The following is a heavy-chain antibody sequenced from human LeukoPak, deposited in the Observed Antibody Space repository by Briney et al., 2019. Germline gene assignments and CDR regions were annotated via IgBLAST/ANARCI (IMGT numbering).Heavy chain of an antibody. D-gene: IGHD2-15*01. CDR1: GFTLKDFF. CDR2: LKEVGDFF. Sequence: GGSVSLLCEASGFTLKDFFMIWLRQAPGKGLEWVADLKEVGDFFYYVDSVKGRFTISIDKAKNSLYLQMDSLRAEDTALYYCARIVVPAAMCKLGYCSGGSRTYYFDYWGQGTLVTVSS. J-gene: IGHJ4*02. CDR3: ARIVVPAAMCKLGYCSGGSRTYYFDY. V-gene: IGHV3-7*05.